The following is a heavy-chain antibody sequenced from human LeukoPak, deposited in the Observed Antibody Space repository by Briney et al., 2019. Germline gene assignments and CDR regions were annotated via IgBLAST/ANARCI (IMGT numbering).Heavy chain of an antibody. D-gene: IGHD4-17*01. CDR1: GYTFTGYY. J-gene: IGHJ4*02. Sequence: ASVKVSCKASGYTFTGYYMHWVRQAPGQGLEWMGWMNPNSGGTNYAQKFQGRVTMTRDTSISTAYMELSRLRSDDTAVYYCAREYGDYVFGFDYWGQGTLVTVSS. CDR3: AREYGDYVFGFDY. V-gene: IGHV1-2*02. CDR2: MNPNSGGT.